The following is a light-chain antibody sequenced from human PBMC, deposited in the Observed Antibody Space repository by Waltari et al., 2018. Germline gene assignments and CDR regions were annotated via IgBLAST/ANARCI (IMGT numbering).Light chain of an antibody. Sequence: DIVMTQSTDSLAVSLGERATIHRKSSGTFLYNSNNKNHLAWAQQKPGQPPKLLLYWASTRKSGVPDRFSGSGSETDFTLTVTSLQAEDAAVYYCQQYYSTPLTFGGGTRVEI. CDR2: WAS. V-gene: IGKV4-1*01. CDR3: QQYYSTPLT. CDR1: GTFLYNSNNKNH. J-gene: IGKJ4*01.